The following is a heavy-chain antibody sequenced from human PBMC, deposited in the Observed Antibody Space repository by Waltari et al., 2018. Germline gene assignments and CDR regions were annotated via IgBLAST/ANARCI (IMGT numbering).Heavy chain of an antibody. V-gene: IGHV3-9*03. CDR1: GFTFDDYA. CDR3: AKEISRKGTFRAFDI. J-gene: IGHJ3*02. D-gene: IGHD2-15*01. CDR2: ISWNSGSI. Sequence: EVQLVESGGGLVQPGRSLRLSCAASGFTFDDYAMHWVRQAPGKGLEWVSGISWNSGSIGYADSGKGRFTISRDNAKNALYLQMNSLRAEDMALYYCAKEISRKGTFRAFDIWGQGTMVTVSS.